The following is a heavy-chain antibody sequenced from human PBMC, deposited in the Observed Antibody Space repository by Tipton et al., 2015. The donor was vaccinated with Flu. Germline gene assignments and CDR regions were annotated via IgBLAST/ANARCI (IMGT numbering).Heavy chain of an antibody. Sequence: TLSLTCTVSGGSISSYYWSWIRQPPGKGLEWIGYIYYSGSTNYNPSLKSRVTISVDTSKNQFSLKLSSVAAADTAVYYCARGRSIFGVVITYRTYYYYMDVWGKGTTVTVSS. CDR1: GGSISSYY. D-gene: IGHD3-3*01. CDR2: IYYSGST. J-gene: IGHJ6*03. V-gene: IGHV4-59*12. CDR3: ARGRSIFGVVITYRTYYYYMDV.